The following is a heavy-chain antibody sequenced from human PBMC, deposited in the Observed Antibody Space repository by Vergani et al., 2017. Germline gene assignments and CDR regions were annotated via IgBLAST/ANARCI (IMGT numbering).Heavy chain of an antibody. V-gene: IGHV4-59*01. D-gene: IGHD2-2*01. CDR3: ARRSGYCSSTSCYGYYYYYMDV. CDR1: GFTFNNYA. J-gene: IGHJ6*03. CDR2: IYYSGST. Sequence: VRLLESGGDLVQPGGSLRLSCAVSGFTFNNYALSWVRQAPGKGLEWIGYIYYSGSTYYNPSLKSRVTISVDTSKNQFSLKLSSVTAADTAVYYCARRSGYCSSTSCYGYYYYYMDVWGKGTTVTVSS.